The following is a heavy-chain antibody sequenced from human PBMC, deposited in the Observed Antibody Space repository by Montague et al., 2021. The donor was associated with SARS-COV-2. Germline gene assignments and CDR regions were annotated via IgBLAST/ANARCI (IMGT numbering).Heavy chain of an antibody. CDR3: ARIREGPYGSGPDYYYYYGMDV. Sequence: PALVKPTQTLTLTCTFSGFSLSTSGMCVSWIRQPPGKALEWLALIDWDDDKYYSTSLKTRLTISKDTSKNQVVLTMTNMDPVDTATYYCARIREGPYGSGPDYYYYYGMDVGGQGTTVTVSS. CDR2: IDWDDDK. J-gene: IGHJ6*02. V-gene: IGHV2-70*01. CDR1: GFSLSTSGMC. D-gene: IGHD3-10*01.